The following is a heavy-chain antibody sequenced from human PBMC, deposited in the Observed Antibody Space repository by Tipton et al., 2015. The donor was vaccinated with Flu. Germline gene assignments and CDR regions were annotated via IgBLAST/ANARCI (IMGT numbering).Heavy chain of an antibody. CDR2: ISAYNGDI. D-gene: IGHD4-23*01. V-gene: IGHV1-18*01. CDR3: ARDMGSVTTVVMPDGD. CDR1: GYTFTNDG. J-gene: IGHJ4*02. Sequence: QLVQSGAEVKKPGASVRVSCKASGYTFTNDGISWVRQAPGQGLEWMGWISAYNGDINYAQKFQGRVTMTTDTSTSTAYMELRSLRSDDTAVDYCARDMGSVTTVVMPDGDWGQGTLVTVSS.